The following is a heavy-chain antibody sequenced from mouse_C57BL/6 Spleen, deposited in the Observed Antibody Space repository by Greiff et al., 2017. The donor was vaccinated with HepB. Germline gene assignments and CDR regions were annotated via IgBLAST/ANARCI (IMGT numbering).Heavy chain of an antibody. CDR1: GFTFSDYY. V-gene: IGHV5-16*01. Sequence: DVMLVESEGGLVQPGSSMKLSCTASGFTFSDYYMAWVRQVPEKGLEWVANINYDGSSTYYLDSLKSRFIISRDNAKNILYLQMSSLKSEDTATYYCARGQDDYEVGFAYWGQGTLVTVSA. CDR2: INYDGSST. D-gene: IGHD2-4*01. J-gene: IGHJ3*01. CDR3: ARGQDDYEVGFAY.